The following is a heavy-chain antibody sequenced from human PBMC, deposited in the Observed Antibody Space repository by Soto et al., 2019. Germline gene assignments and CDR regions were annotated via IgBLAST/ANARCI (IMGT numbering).Heavy chain of an antibody. CDR3: ARVQQHMNSYYYYMDV. CDR1: GFTFSSYW. D-gene: IGHD6-13*01. V-gene: IGHV3-7*01. Sequence: GSLRLSCAASGFTFSSYWMSWVRQAPGKGLEWVANIKQDGSEKYYVDSVKGRFTISRDNAKNSLYMQMNSLRAEDTAVYYCARVQQHMNSYYYYMDVWGKGTTVTVSS. J-gene: IGHJ6*03. CDR2: IKQDGSEK.